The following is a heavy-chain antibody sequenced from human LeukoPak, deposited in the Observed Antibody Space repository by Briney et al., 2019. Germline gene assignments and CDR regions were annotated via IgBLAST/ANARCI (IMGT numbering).Heavy chain of an antibody. CDR1: GGSFSGYY. D-gene: IGHD6-19*01. CDR3: ARSLRYSSGWHDY. CDR2: INHSGST. Sequence: PSETLSLTCAVYGGSFSGYYWSWIRQPPGKGLEWIGEINHSGSTNYNPSLKSRVTISVDTSKNQFSLKLSSVTAADTAVYYCARSLRYSSGWHDYWSQGTLVTVSS. J-gene: IGHJ4*02. V-gene: IGHV4-34*01.